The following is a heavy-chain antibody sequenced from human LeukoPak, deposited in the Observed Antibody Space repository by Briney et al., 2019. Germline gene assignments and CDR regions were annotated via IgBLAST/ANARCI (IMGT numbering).Heavy chain of an antibody. D-gene: IGHD4-17*01. J-gene: IGHJ6*03. CDR3: ARANGDPFNYHFYMDV. V-gene: IGHV4-4*07. CDR2: IYPSGST. Sequence: SETVSLTCTVSGGSISSYYWSWIRQPAGKGLEWIGRIYPSGSTNYNPSLKSRVTISVDTSKNQFSLKLSSVTAADTAVYYCARANGDPFNYHFYMDVWGKGTRVTVSS. CDR1: GGSISSYY.